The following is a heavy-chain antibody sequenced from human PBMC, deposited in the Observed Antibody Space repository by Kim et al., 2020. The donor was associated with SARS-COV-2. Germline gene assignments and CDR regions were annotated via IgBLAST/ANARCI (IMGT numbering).Heavy chain of an antibody. CDR3: VRDRIAAHHAYYYYGMDV. CDR1: GFTFSSYW. J-gene: IGHJ6*02. D-gene: IGHD6-6*01. V-gene: IGHV3-7*01. Sequence: GGSLRLSCAASGFTFSSYWMSWVRQAPGKGLEWVANIKQDGSEKYYVDSVKGRFTISRDNAKNSLYLQMNSLRAEGTAVYYCVRDRIAAHHAYYYYGMDVWGQGTTVPVSS. CDR2: IKQDGSEK.